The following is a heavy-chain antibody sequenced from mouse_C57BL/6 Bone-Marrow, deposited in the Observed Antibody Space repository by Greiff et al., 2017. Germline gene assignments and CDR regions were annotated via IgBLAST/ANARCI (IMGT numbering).Heavy chain of an antibody. Sequence: EVQLVESGGGLVKPGGSLKLSCAASGFTFSSYAMSWVRQTPEKRLEWVATISDGGSYTYYPDNVKGRFTISRDNAKNNLYLQMSHLTSEDTAMYYCARGLWHDGEDYWGQGTSVTVSS. CDR2: ISDGGSYT. CDR1: GFTFSSYA. D-gene: IGHD1-1*02. V-gene: IGHV5-4*01. J-gene: IGHJ4*01. CDR3: ARGLWHDGEDY.